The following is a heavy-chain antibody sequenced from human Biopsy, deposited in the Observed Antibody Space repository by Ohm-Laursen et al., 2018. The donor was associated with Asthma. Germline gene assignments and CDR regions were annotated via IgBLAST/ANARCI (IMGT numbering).Heavy chain of an antibody. CDR3: ARAQAAQYYYGMDV. CDR1: GGSISSGGY. Sequence: TLSLTCSVSGGSISSGGYWTWIRQLPGKGLEWIGYISHSGSTYFNPSLKSRVTISLDRTKSQFSLKLSSVTAADTALYYCARAQAAQYYYGMDVWGQGTTVIVSS. CDR2: ISHSGST. V-gene: IGHV4-30-2*01. D-gene: IGHD6-6*01. J-gene: IGHJ6*02.